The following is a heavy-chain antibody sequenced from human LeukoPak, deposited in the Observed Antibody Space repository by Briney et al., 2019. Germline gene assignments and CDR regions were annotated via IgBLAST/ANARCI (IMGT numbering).Heavy chain of an antibody. CDR2: IYYSGST. CDR3: AGEGYCTNGVCYGEAFDI. J-gene: IGHJ3*02. D-gene: IGHD2-8*01. CDR1: GGSISSGDYY. V-gene: IGHV4-30-4*08. Sequence: SETLSLTCTVSGGSISSGDYYWSWLRQPPGQGLEWLGYIYYSGSTSYNPSLKSRVTISVDTSKNQFSLKLSSVTAADTAVYYWAGEGYCTNGVCYGEAFDIWGQGTMVTVSS.